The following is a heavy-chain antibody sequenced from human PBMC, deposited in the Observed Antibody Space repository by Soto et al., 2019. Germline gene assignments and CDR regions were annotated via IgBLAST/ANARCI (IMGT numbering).Heavy chain of an antibody. CDR2: ISWNGAAI. V-gene: IGHV3-9*01. J-gene: IGHJ6*02. Sequence: EVQLVESGGGLVQPGRSLRLSCAASGFTFDDYAMHWVRQRPGKGLEWVSGISWNGAAITYADSVKGRFTISRDNGKNSLYLQMNSLRAEDTALYYCAKDMRSSYYYGMDVWGQGTTVTVSS. CDR1: GFTFDDYA. CDR3: AKDMRSSYYYGMDV.